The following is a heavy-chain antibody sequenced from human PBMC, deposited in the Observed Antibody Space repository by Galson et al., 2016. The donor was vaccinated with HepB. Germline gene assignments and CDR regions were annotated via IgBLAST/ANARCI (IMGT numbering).Heavy chain of an antibody. CDR1: EFTVSNNY. CDR2: IYSGGNT. J-gene: IGHJ4*02. Sequence: SLRLSCAASEFTVSNNYMSWVRQAPGKGLEWVSLIYSGGNTRYADSVKGRFTISRDNSKNTVYLQMNSLRADDTAVYYCSTLNPASPYFDYWGQGTLVTVSS. V-gene: IGHV3-53*01. CDR3: STLNPASPYFDY.